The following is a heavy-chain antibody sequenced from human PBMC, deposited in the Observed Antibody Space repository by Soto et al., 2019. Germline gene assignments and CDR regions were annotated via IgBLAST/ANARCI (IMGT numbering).Heavy chain of an antibody. V-gene: IGHV3-30-3*01. CDR1: GFTFSSYA. Sequence: QVQLVESGGGVVQPGRSLRLSCAASGFTFSSYAMHWVRQAPGKGLEWVAVISYDGSNKYYADSVKGRFTISRDNSKNTLYLQMNSLRAEDTAVYYCARGIQLWLNHFDYWGQGTLVTVSS. J-gene: IGHJ4*02. CDR3: ARGIQLWLNHFDY. CDR2: ISYDGSNK. D-gene: IGHD5-18*01.